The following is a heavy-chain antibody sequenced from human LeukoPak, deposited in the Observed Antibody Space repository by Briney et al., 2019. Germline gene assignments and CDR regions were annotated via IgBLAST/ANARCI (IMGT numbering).Heavy chain of an antibody. J-gene: IGHJ5*02. CDR1: GGTFSSSA. D-gene: IGHD5-18*01. Sequence: SVKVSCKASGGTFSSSAISRVRQAPGQGLEWMGRIIPILGIANYAQKFQGRVTITTDESTSTAYMELSSLRSEDTAVYYCARDRGYSYGPLGWFDPWGQGTLVTVSS. CDR3: ARDRGYSYGPLGWFDP. V-gene: IGHV1-69*04. CDR2: IIPILGIA.